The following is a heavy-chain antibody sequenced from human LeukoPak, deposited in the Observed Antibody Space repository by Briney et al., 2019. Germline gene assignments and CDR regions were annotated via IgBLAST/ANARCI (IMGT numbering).Heavy chain of an antibody. D-gene: IGHD2-21*01. Sequence: PGGSLRLSCAASGFTFSAYWMRCVRQAPGEGLVWVSRIKTDGSGTDSADSVKGRFTISRDNAKNTLYLQMNSLTAEDTAVYYCARGLVALDYWGQGTLVTVSS. CDR1: GFTFSAYW. J-gene: IGHJ4*02. V-gene: IGHV3-74*01. CDR2: IKTDGSGT. CDR3: ARGLVALDY.